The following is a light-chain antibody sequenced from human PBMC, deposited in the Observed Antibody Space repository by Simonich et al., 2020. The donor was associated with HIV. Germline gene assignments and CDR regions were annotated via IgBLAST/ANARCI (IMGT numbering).Light chain of an antibody. CDR1: QSVSSTY. Sequence: EIVLTQSPGTLSLSPGERATLSCRASQSVSSTYLAWYQQKPGLAPRLLIYDASSRATGIPDRFSGSGSGTDFTLTISSMQSEDFAVYYCQQYNNWPLYTFGQGTKLEIK. J-gene: IGKJ2*01. CDR3: QQYNNWPLYT. V-gene: IGKV3D-20*01. CDR2: DAS.